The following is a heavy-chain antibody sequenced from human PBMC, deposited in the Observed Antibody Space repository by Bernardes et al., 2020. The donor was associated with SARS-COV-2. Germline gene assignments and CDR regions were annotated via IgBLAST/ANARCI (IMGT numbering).Heavy chain of an antibody. V-gene: IGHV1-69*10. CDR2: IIPILGIA. J-gene: IGHJ6*02. D-gene: IGHD1-1*01. CDR3: ARVSETTQTNDRHHGLDV. Sequence: SVKVSCKASGGTFSTYSFTWVRQAPGQGPQWMGGIIPILGIANYAPKFQGRVKFTADKYRATTYMELSSLRSEDTAVYFCARVSETTQTNDRHHGLDVWGQGTPVTVSS. CDR1: GGTFSTYS.